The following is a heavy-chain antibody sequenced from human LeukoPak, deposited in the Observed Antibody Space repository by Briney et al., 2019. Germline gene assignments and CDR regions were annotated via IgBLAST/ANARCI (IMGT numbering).Heavy chain of an antibody. D-gene: IGHD3-22*01. CDR2: IYYSGST. CDR3: ARQYDYYDSSGYPHPNWFDP. J-gene: IGHJ5*02. Sequence: SETLSLTCTVSGGSISSSSCYWGWVRQPPGKGLEWIGSIYYSGSTYYNPSLKSRVTISVDTSKNQFSLKLSPVTAADTAVYYCARQYDYYDSSGYPHPNWFDPWGQGTLVTVSS. V-gene: IGHV4-39*01. CDR1: GGSISSSSCY.